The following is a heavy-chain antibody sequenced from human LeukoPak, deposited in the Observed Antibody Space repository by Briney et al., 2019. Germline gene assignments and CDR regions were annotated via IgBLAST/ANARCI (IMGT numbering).Heavy chain of an antibody. CDR3: ARGFVGVPYYFDY. CDR1: GGSISSYY. J-gene: IGHJ4*02. Sequence: PSETLSLTCTVSGGSISSYYWSWIRQPPGKGLEWIGYIYYSGSTNYNPSLKSRVTIPVDTSKNQFSLKLSSVTAADTAVYYCARGFVGVPYYFDYWGQGTLVTVSS. V-gene: IGHV4-59*01. D-gene: IGHD3-16*01. CDR2: IYYSGST.